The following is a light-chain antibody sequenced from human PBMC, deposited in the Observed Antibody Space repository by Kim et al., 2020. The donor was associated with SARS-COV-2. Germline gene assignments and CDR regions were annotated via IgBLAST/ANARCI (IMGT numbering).Light chain of an antibody. V-gene: IGLV2-11*01. CDR3: CSYAGSYTYV. CDR1: SSDVGGYNY. CDR2: DVS. Sequence: GQSVTISCTGTSSDVGGYNYVSLYQQNPGKAPKLMIYDVSKRPSGVPDRFSGSKSGNTASLTISGLQAEDEADYYCCSYAGSYTYVFGTGTKVTVL. J-gene: IGLJ1*01.